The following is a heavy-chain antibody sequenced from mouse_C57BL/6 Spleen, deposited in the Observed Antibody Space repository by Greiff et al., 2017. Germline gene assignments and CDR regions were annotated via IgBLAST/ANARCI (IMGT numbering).Heavy chain of an antibody. Sequence: QVQLQQSGAELVKPGASVKISCKASGYAFSSYWMNWVKQRPGKGLEWIGQIYPGDGDTNYNGKFKGKATLTADKSSSTAYMQLSSLTSEDSAVYFCARGGDYYGSSYDWYVDVWGTGTTVTVSS. D-gene: IGHD1-1*01. CDR1: GYAFSSYW. J-gene: IGHJ1*03. V-gene: IGHV1-80*01. CDR3: ARGGDYYGSSYDWYVDV. CDR2: IYPGDGDT.